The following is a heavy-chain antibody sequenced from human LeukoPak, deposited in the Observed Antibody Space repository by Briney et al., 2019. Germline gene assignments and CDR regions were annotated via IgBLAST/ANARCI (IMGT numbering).Heavy chain of an antibody. CDR2: IWYDGSNK. V-gene: IGHV3-33*01. J-gene: IGHJ4*02. D-gene: IGHD3-22*01. CDR1: GFTFSSYG. CDR3: AGDQYYYDSSGSPGY. Sequence: PSGGSLRLSCAASGFTFSSYGMHWVRQAPGKGLEWVAVIWYDGSNKYYADSVKGRFTISRDNSKNTLYLQMNSLRAEDTAVYYCAGDQYYYDSSGSPGYWGQGTLVTVSS.